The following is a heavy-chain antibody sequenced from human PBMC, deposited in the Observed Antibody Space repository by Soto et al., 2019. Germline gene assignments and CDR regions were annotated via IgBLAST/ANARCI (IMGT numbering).Heavy chain of an antibody. D-gene: IGHD5-12*01. V-gene: IGHV1-46*03. CDR2: INPSGGST. CDR3: ARDRSVIVATTSYYFDY. Sequence: QVQLVQSGAEVKKPGASVKVSCKASGYTFTSYYMHWVRQAPGQGLEWMGIINPSGGSTSYAQKFQGRVTMTRDTSTSTVYMELSSLRSEDTAVYYCARDRSVIVATTSYYFDYWGQGTLVTVSS. CDR1: GYTFTSYY. J-gene: IGHJ4*02.